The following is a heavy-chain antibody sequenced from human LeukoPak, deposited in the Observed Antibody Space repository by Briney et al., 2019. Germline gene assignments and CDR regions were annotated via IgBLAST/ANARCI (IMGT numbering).Heavy chain of an antibody. Sequence: GGSLRLSCAGSGFNFRSFWLTWVRQTPGKGLEWVANINQDGSGQEYVDSVKGRYTSSRDNAKNSLFLQMDSLRAEDTSVYYCARDPYSSGGYGAFDMWGQGTMVTVSS. J-gene: IGHJ3*02. D-gene: IGHD2-15*01. CDR2: INQDGSGQ. V-gene: IGHV3-7*01. CDR3: ARDPYSSGGYGAFDM. CDR1: GFNFRSFW.